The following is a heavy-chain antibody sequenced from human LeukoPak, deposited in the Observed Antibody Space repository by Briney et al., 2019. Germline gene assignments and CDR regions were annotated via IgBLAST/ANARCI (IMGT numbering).Heavy chain of an antibody. Sequence: GGSLRLSCAVSGFTVSSNYMAWVRQAPGKGLEWVSIIYSGGKTYYADSVKGRFTISKDNFQNRLYLAMNSLRTEDTAVYYCASSSAWFLNSAMDVWGHGATVTVSS. V-gene: IGHV3-53*05. J-gene: IGHJ6*02. D-gene: IGHD6-19*01. CDR1: GFTVSSNY. CDR2: IYSGGKT. CDR3: ASSSAWFLNSAMDV.